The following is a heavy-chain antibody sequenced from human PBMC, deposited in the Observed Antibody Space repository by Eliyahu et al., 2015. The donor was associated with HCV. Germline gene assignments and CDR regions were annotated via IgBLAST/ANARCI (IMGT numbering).Heavy chain of an antibody. CDR2: IWYDGSNK. CDR1: GFTFSSYG. CDR3: ARDTPEGVDY. V-gene: IGHV3-33*01. Sequence: QVQLVESGGGVVQXGRSLRXSXAASGFTFSSYGXXWVRQAPGKGLEWVALIWYDGSNKFYADSVKGRFTISRDNSKNTLYLQMNSLRAEDTAVYYCARDTPEGVDYWGQGTLVTVSS. J-gene: IGHJ4*02.